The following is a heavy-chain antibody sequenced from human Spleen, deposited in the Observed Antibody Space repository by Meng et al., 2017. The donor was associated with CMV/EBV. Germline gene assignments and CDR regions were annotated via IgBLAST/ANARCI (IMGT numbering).Heavy chain of an antibody. J-gene: IGHJ3*02. Sequence: GSLRLSCAVYGGSFSGYYWSWIRQPPGKGLEWIGEINHSGTTNYNPSLKSRVTISVDTSKNHFSLKLSSVTAADTAVYYCVRDDFWSGLHGGAFDIWGQGTMVTVSS. CDR2: INHSGTT. CDR1: GGSFSGYY. D-gene: IGHD3-3*01. V-gene: IGHV4-34*01. CDR3: VRDDFWSGLHGGAFDI.